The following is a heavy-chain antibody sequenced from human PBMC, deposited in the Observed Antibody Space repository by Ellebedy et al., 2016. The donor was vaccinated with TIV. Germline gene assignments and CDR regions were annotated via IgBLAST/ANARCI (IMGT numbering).Heavy chain of an antibody. CDR3: ARRAVAATQGAFDN. CDR1: GGSISSSTYY. J-gene: IGHJ4*02. V-gene: IGHV4-39*01. CDR2: IYYGGNT. Sequence: MPGGSLRLSCTVSGGSISSSTYYWGWIRQPPGTGLEWIGDIYYGGNTYYNPSLKSRVTISVDTSNNQFSLRLSSVAAADTAVYFCARRAVAATQGAFDNWGQGALVTVSA. D-gene: IGHD6-19*01.